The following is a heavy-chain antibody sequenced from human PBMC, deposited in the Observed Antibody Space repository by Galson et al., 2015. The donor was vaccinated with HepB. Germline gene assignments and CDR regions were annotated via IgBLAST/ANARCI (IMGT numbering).Heavy chain of an antibody. CDR2: VRGSGDST. V-gene: IGHV3-23*01. Sequence: SLRLSCAASGFIFSSYVIAWGRQAPGKGLDLVSTVRGSGDSTYFAASVEGRFTISRDNSKNTLFLQMNSLRAEYKAVYYCAGHYDFWSGYYDSWGQGTLVTVSS. J-gene: IGHJ4*02. D-gene: IGHD3-3*01. CDR1: GFIFSSYV. CDR3: AGHYDFWSGYYDS.